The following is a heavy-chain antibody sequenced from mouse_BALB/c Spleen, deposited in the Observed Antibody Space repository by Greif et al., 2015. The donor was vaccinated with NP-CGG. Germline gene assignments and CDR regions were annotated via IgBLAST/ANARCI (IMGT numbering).Heavy chain of an antibody. D-gene: IGHD2-4*01. CDR2: IYPGDGDT. V-gene: IGHV1-80*01. J-gene: IGHJ4*01. CDR1: GYAFSSYW. Sequence: QVQLQQSGAELVRPGSSVKISCKASGYAFSSYWMNWVKQRPGQGLEWIGQIYPGDGDTNYNGKFKGKATLTADKSSSTAYMQLSSLTSEDSAVYFCARYDYDYYAMGYWGQGTLVTVSS. CDR3: ARYDYDYYAMGY.